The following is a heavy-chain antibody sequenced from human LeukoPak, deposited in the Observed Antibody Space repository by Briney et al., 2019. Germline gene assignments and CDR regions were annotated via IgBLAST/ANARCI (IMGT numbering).Heavy chain of an antibody. J-gene: IGHJ5*02. V-gene: IGHV4-39*01. CDR3: ASLLLAYCGGDCYHGVDP. CDR1: GGSISSSSYY. CDR2: IYYSGST. Sequence: SETLSLTCTVPGGSISSSSYYWGWIRQPPGKGLEWIGSIYYSGSTYYNPSLKSRVTISVDTSKNQFSLKLSSVTAADTAVYYCASLLLAYCGGDCYHGVDPWGQGTLVTVSS. D-gene: IGHD2-21*01.